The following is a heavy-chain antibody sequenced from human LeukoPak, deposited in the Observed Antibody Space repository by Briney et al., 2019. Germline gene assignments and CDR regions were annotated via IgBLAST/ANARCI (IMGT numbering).Heavy chain of an antibody. CDR3: ARTQKPGIAAAGTIRRNYYYYGMDV. J-gene: IGHJ6*02. V-gene: IGHV4-34*01. CDR1: GGSFSGYY. Sequence: SETLSLTCAVYGGSFSGYYWSWIRQTPGKGLEWIGEINHSGSTNYNPSLKSRVTMSVDTSKNQFSLKLSSVTAADTAVYYCARTQKPGIAAAGTIRRNYYYYGMDVWGQGTTVTVSS. CDR2: INHSGST. D-gene: IGHD6-13*01.